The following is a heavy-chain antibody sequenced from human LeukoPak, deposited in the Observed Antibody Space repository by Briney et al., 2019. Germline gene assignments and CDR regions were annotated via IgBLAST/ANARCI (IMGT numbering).Heavy chain of an antibody. V-gene: IGHV3-21*01. Sequence: GGSLRLSCAASGFTFSSYAMHWVRQAPGKGLEWVSSISSSSSYIYYADSVKGRFTISRDNAKNSLYLQMNSLRADDTAVYYCARVPRNYDFWSGYDYYFDYWGQGTLVTVSS. CDR3: ARVPRNYDFWSGYDYYFDY. D-gene: IGHD3-3*01. J-gene: IGHJ4*02. CDR2: ISSSSSYI. CDR1: GFTFSSYA.